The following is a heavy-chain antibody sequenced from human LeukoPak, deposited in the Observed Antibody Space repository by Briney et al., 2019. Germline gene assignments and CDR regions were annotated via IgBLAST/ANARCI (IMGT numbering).Heavy chain of an antibody. CDR1: EFTFTTYG. J-gene: IGHJ4*02. V-gene: IGHV3-33*01. Sequence: PGRSLTLSCAASEFTFTTYGMHWVRQAPGKGLEGVAFIYYDGSNIYYADYVKGRLTISRDISENTLYLQMNSQRAEDTAIYYCARDWKTNSFDYWGQGTLVTVSS. D-gene: IGHD1-1*01. CDR3: ARDWKTNSFDY. CDR2: IYYDGSNI.